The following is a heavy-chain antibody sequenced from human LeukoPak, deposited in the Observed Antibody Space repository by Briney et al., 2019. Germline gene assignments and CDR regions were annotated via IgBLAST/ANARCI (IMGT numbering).Heavy chain of an antibody. V-gene: IGHV4-59*01. D-gene: IGHD2-2*01. J-gene: IGHJ4*02. CDR3: ASGATYCSSTSCSLRDYFDY. CDR1: GGSISSYY. CDR2: IYYSGST. Sequence: SETLSLTCTVSGGSISSYYWSWIRRPPGKGLEWTGYIYYSGSTNYNPSLKSRVTISVDTSKNQFSLKLSSVTAADTAVYYCASGATYCSSTSCSLRDYFDYWGQGTLVTVSS.